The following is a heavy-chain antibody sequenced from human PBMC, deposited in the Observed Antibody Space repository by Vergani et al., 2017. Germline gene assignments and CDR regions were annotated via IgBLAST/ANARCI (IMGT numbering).Heavy chain of an antibody. V-gene: IGHV4-59*01. D-gene: IGHD2-21*01. J-gene: IGHJ2*01. CDR2: IYYSGST. CDR3: ASVGGGKNCGGDCYWVYWYFDR. CDR1: GGSISSYY. Sequence: QVQLQESGPGLVKPSETLSLTCTVSGGSISSYYWSWIRQPPGKGLEWIGYIYYSGSTNYNPSLKSRVTISVDTSKNQFSLKLSSVTAADTAVYYCASVGGGKNCGGDCYWVYWYFDRWGRGTLVTVSS.